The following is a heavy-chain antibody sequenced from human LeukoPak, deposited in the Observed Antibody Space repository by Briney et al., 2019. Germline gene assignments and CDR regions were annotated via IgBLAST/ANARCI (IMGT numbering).Heavy chain of an antibody. CDR3: ARDQSGIVATITFDY. Sequence: GGSLRLSCAASGFTFSYYEMNWVRQAPGKGLEWVSYISSSGSTIYYADSVKGRFTISRGNAKNSLYLQMNSLRAEDTAVYYCARDQSGIVATITFDYWGQGILVTVSS. J-gene: IGHJ4*02. CDR1: GFTFSYYE. D-gene: IGHD5-12*01. CDR2: ISSSGSTI. V-gene: IGHV3-48*03.